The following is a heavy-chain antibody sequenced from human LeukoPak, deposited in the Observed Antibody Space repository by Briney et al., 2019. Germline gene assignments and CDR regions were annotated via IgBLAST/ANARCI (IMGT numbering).Heavy chain of an antibody. J-gene: IGHJ4*02. CDR3: ALATTYYFDY. CDR2: IKQDGSEK. V-gene: IGHV3-7*01. Sequence: GGSLRLSCAASGFTFSSYRMSWVRQAPGKGLEWVANIKQDGSEKYYVDSVKGRFTISRDNAKNSLYLQMNSLRAEDTAVYYCALATTYYFDYWGQGTLVTVSS. D-gene: IGHD5-12*01. CDR1: GFTFSSYR.